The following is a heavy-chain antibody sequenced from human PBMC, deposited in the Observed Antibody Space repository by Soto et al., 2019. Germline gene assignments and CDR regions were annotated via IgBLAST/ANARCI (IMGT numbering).Heavy chain of an antibody. CDR2: ISSSSSYI. Sequence: GGALRLSCAASGFTFSSYSMNGVRQAPGKGLEWVSSISSSSSYIYYADSVKGRFTISRDNAKNSLYLQMNSLRAEDTAVYYCARDGRFLEWFHPYYYYGMDVWGQGTTVTVSS. CDR1: GFTFSSYS. CDR3: ARDGRFLEWFHPYYYYGMDV. J-gene: IGHJ6*02. D-gene: IGHD3-3*01. V-gene: IGHV3-21*01.